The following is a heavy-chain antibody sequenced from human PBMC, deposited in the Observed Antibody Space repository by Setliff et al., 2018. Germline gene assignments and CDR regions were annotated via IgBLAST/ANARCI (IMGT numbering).Heavy chain of an antibody. CDR1: GDSIMSPTYT. Sequence: PSETLSLTCTVSGDSIMSPTYTWTWIRQLPGKGLEWIGYVSRSGSTSYNSSLKRQISISLDTSQNQFSLKLSSVTAADTAAYYCASHPRVTIFGVVAFDYWGQGILVTVSS. D-gene: IGHD3-3*01. CDR2: VSRSGST. V-gene: IGHV4-31*01. CDR3: ASHPRVTIFGVVAFDY. J-gene: IGHJ4*02.